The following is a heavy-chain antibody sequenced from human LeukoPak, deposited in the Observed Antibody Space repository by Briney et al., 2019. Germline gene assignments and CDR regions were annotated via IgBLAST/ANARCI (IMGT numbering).Heavy chain of an antibody. J-gene: IGHJ4*02. Sequence: GGSLRLSCAASGFIFSTYAMTWVRQAPGKGLEWVSGISGSGGSTHYADSVKGRFIISRDNSKNTLYLQMNSLRDDDTAVYYCAKGTNIVVVASAPNNPSDHWGQGTLVTVSS. CDR1: GFIFSTYA. CDR3: AKGTNIVVVASAPNNPSDH. CDR2: ISGSGGST. V-gene: IGHV3-23*01. D-gene: IGHD2-2*01.